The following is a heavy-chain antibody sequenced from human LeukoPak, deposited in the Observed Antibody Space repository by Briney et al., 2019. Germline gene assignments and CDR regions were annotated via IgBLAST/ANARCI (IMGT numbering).Heavy chain of an antibody. V-gene: IGHV3-30*02. CDR3: AKGQIGDY. Sequence: GGSLRLSCAASGFTFSNFGMHWVRQAPGKGLEWVSFIRYDGDYTFYTDSVEGRFTISRDNSKNTLYLQMSSLRAEDSAVYYCAKGQIGDYWGQGTLVTVSS. CDR1: GFTFSNFG. CDR2: IRYDGDYT. J-gene: IGHJ4*02.